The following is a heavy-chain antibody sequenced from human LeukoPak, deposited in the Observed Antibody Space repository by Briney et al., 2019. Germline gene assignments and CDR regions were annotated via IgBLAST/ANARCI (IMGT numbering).Heavy chain of an antibody. CDR3: ARGRWRFGELLRTYSLLS. CDR1: GGSFSGYY. D-gene: IGHD3-10*01. Sequence: SETLSLTCAVYGGSFSGYYWSWIRQPPGKGLEWIGEINHSGSTNYNPSLKSRVTISVDTSKNQFSLKLSSVTAADTAVYYCARGRWRFGELLRTYSLLSWGQGTLVTVSS. J-gene: IGHJ5*02. V-gene: IGHV4-34*01. CDR2: INHSGST.